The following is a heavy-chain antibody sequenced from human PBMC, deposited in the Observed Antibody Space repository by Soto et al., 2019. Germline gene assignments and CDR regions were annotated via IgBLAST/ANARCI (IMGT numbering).Heavy chain of an antibody. V-gene: IGHV1-46*01. CDR1: GYTFTNYY. D-gene: IGHD6-13*01. J-gene: IGHJ4*02. CDR3: ARDRASWHNFDY. CDR2: INPSSGSS. Sequence: GASVKVSCKASGYTFTNYYMHWVRQAPGLGIEWMGIINPSSGSSTSAQKLQGRVTMTTDTSTSTAYMELRSLRSDDTAVYYCARDRASWHNFDYWGQGTLVTVSS.